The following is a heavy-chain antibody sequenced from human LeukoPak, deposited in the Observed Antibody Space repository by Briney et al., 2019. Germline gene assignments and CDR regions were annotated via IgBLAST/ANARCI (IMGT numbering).Heavy chain of an antibody. Sequence: SETLSLTCTVSGASISSFYWSWIRQPAGKGLEWIGRIYTSGGTNYNPSLKSRVTMSIDTSKNQFSLELYSVTAADTAVYYCARATGRGSLCFDYWGQGTLVTVSS. D-gene: IGHD1-1*01. CDR3: ARATGRGSLCFDY. CDR2: IYTSGGT. V-gene: IGHV4-4*07. CDR1: GASISSFY. J-gene: IGHJ4*02.